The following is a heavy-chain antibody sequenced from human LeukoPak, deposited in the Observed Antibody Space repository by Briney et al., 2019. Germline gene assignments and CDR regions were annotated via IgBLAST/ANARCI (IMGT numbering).Heavy chain of an antibody. CDR3: ARVGAPAAIDY. CDR2: IYYSGST. CDR1: GGSISSYY. J-gene: IGHJ4*02. Sequence: SETLSLTCTVSGGSISSYYWSWIRQPPGKGLEWIGYIYYSGSTNYNPSLKSRVTISVDTSKNQFSLKLSSVTAADTAVYYCARVGAPAAIDYWGQGTPVTVSS. V-gene: IGHV4-59*01. D-gene: IGHD2-2*01.